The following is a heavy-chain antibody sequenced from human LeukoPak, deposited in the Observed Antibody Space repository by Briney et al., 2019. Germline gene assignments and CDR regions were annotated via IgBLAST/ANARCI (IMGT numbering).Heavy chain of an antibody. CDR2: ISGGGDST. D-gene: IGHD4-23*01. Sequence: GGSLRLSCAASGFTFTSYALDWVRQAPGKGLEWISVISGGGDSTHYADSVKGRFTISRDNAKSTLYLQMNSLRAEDTAVYYCARDKYGGNSNAFDIWGQGTLVTVSS. J-gene: IGHJ3*02. V-gene: IGHV3-23*01. CDR1: GFTFTSYA. CDR3: ARDKYGGNSNAFDI.